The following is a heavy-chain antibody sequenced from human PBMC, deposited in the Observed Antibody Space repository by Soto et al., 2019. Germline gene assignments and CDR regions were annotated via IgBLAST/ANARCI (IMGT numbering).Heavy chain of an antibody. D-gene: IGHD2-2*01. J-gene: IGHJ6*02. CDR1: GYTFTSYA. CDR3: ARIPPSFCSSTSCYQPHYYYYCGMDV. Sequence: ASVKVSCKASGYTFTSYAMNWVRQAPGQGLEWMGWINTNTGNPTYAQGFTGRFVFSLDTSVSTAYLQICSLKAEDTAVYYCARIPPSFCSSTSCYQPHYYYYCGMDVWGQGTTVTVSS. V-gene: IGHV7-4-1*01. CDR2: INTNTGNP.